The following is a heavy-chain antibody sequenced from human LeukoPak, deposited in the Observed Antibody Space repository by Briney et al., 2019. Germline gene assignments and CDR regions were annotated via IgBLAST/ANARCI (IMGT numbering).Heavy chain of an antibody. CDR3: ARDVPAYYYDSSGYTDAFDI. CDR1: GFTFITYT. Sequence: PGGSLRLSCVASGFTFITYTMNWVRQAPGKGLEWVSSISSSSSTKYYADSVKGRFTISRDNAKNSLYLQVSSLRDEDTAIYYCARDVPAYYYDSSGYTDAFDIWGQGTMVTVSS. CDR2: ISSSSSTK. V-gene: IGHV3-48*02. J-gene: IGHJ3*02. D-gene: IGHD3-22*01.